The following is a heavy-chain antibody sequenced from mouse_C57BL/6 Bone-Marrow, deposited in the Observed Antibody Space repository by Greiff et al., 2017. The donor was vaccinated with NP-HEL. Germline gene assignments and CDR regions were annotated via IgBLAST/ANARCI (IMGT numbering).Heavy chain of an antibody. J-gene: IGHJ2*01. CDR1: GYTFTTYP. V-gene: IGHV1-47*01. D-gene: IGHD1-1*01. CDR3: ARGYYYGTRYFDC. CDR2: FHPYNDDT. Sequence: VQLQESGAELVKPGASVKMSCKASGYTFTTYPIEWMKQNHGKSLEWIGNFHPYNDDTKYNEKFKGKATLTVEKSSSTVYLELSRLPSDDSAVYYCARGYYYGTRYFDCWGQGTTLTVSS.